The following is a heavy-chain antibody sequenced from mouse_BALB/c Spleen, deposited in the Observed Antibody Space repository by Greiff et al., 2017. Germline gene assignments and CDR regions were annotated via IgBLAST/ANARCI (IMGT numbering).Heavy chain of an antibody. D-gene: IGHD2-14*01. CDR2: IRLKSNNYAT. CDR1: GFTFSNYW. Sequence: EVKVEESGGGLVQPGGSMKLSCVASGFTFSNYWMNWVRQSPEKGLEWVAEIRLKSNNYATHYAESVKGRFTISRDDSKSSVYLQMINLRAEDTGIYYCSFCYRYDGWSFDVWGAGTTVTVSS. CDR3: SFCYRYDGWSFDV. J-gene: IGHJ1*01. V-gene: IGHV6-6*02.